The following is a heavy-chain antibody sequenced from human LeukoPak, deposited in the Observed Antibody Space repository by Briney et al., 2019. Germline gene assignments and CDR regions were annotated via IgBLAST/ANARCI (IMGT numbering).Heavy chain of an antibody. V-gene: IGHV3-7*01. CDR1: GFTFSNYW. J-gene: IGHJ4*02. D-gene: IGHD3-9*01. Sequence: GGSLRLSCAASGFTFSNYWMSWVRQAPGKGLEWVANIKSDESERFYVDSVKGRFTISRDNAKNSLYLQMNSLRAEDTAVYYCARILDGKKAVLRYFALWGNFDYWGQGTLVTVPS. CDR2: IKSDESER. CDR3: ARILDGKKAVLRYFALWGNFDY.